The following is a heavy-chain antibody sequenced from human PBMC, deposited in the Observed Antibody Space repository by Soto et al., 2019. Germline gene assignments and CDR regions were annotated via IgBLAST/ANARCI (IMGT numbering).Heavy chain of an antibody. Sequence: QVQLQESGPGLVRPSETLSLTCTVSGGSVNSYYWSWIRQTPGKGPEWIGYIFYSGSTNSHPSLKSRASMSVDRSKNQFSLRLSSLTAADTAVDSCARVFPSYCGGDCAYFDSWGQGILVTVSS. CDR1: GGSVNSYY. CDR3: ARVFPSYCGGDCAYFDS. J-gene: IGHJ4*02. D-gene: IGHD2-21*02. V-gene: IGHV4-59*02. CDR2: IFYSGST.